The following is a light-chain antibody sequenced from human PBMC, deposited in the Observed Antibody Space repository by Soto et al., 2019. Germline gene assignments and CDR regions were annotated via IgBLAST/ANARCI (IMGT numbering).Light chain of an antibody. CDR1: QSVSSY. CDR2: DAS. CDR3: QQCNDSPLT. J-gene: IGKJ4*01. V-gene: IGKV3-11*01. Sequence: EIVLTQSPATLSLSPGERATLSCRASQSVSSYLAWYQQKPGQAPRLLIYDASNRATGIPARFSGSGSGTDFTLTISSLEPEDFAVYYCQQCNDSPLTFGGGTKVEIK.